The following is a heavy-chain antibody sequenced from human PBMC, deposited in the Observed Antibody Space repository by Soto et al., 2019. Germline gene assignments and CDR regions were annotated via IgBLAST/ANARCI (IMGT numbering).Heavy chain of an antibody. D-gene: IGHD3-10*01. CDR1: GGSISSSSYY. CDR2: IYYSGST. V-gene: IGHV4-39*01. Sequence: QLQLQESGPGLVKPSETLSLTCTVSGGSISSSSYYWGWIRQPPGKGLEWIGSIYYSGSTYYNPSLKSRVTISVDTSKNQFSLKLSSVTAADTAVYYCARHEHGSGSYPPNYYYGMDVWGQGTTVTVSS. CDR3: ARHEHGSGSYPPNYYYGMDV. J-gene: IGHJ6*02.